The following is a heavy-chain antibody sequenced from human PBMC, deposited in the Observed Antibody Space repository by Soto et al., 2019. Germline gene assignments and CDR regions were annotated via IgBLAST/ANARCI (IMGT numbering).Heavy chain of an antibody. CDR3: ARRSQQQLVRGVNWFDP. D-gene: IGHD6-13*01. V-gene: IGHV4-34*01. J-gene: IGHJ5*02. CDR1: GGSLSCYY. CDR2: INHSGST. Sequence: PSETLSLTCAVYGGSLSCYYWIWIRQPPGKGLEWIGEINHSGSTNYNPSLKSRVTISVDTSKNQFSLKLSSVTAADTAVYYCARRSQQQLVRGVNWFDPWGQGTLVTVSS.